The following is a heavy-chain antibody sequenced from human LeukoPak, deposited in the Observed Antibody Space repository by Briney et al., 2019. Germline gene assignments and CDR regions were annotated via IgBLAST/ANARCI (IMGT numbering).Heavy chain of an antibody. J-gene: IGHJ4*02. D-gene: IGHD3-3*01. CDR2: INPNSGGT. Sequence: ASVKVSCKASGYTFTGHYMHWVRQAPGQGLEWMGWINPNSGGTNYAQKFQGRVTMTRDTSISTAYMELSRLRSDDTAVYYCARSPHPNTLFGVVIMGYWGQGTLVTVSS. CDR3: ARSPHPNTLFGVVIMGY. CDR1: GYTFTGHY. V-gene: IGHV1-2*02.